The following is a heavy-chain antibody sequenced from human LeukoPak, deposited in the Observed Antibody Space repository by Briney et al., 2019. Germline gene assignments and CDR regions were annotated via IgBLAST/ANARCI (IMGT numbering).Heavy chain of an antibody. CDR2: INRSGST. D-gene: IGHD3-10*01. CDR3: ARGQLWFGESYFDY. Sequence: SETLSLTCAVYGGSFSGYYWSWIRQPPGKGLEWIGEINRSGSTNYNPSLKSRVTISVDTSKNQFSLKLSSVTAADTAVYYCARGQLWFGESYFDYWGQGTLVTVSS. J-gene: IGHJ4*02. CDR1: GGSFSGYY. V-gene: IGHV4-34*01.